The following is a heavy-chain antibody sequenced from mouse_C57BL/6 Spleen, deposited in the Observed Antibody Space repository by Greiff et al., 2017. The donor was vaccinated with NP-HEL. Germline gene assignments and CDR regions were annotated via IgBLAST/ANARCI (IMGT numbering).Heavy chain of an antibody. Sequence: EVQLQQSGPELVKPGASVKISYKASGYTFTDYYMNWVKQSHGKSLEWIGDINPNNGGTSYNQKFKGKATLTVDKSSSTAYMELRSLTSEDSAVYYCASSIYYLDYWGQGTTLTVSS. CDR2: INPNNGGT. J-gene: IGHJ2*01. V-gene: IGHV1-26*01. CDR3: ASSIYYLDY. CDR1: GYTFTDYY.